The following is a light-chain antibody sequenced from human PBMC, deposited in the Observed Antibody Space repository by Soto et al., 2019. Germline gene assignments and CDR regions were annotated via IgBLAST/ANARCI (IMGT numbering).Light chain of an antibody. CDR1: SRDVGNYNF. J-gene: IGLJ3*02. CDR3: SSYTSGSVL. CDR2: DVS. V-gene: IGLV2-14*01. Sequence: QSALTQPASVSGSPGQSIPVSCTGTSRDVGNYNFVSWYQQHPGKAPKVIIYDVSNRPSGVSDRFSASKSGNTASLTISGLQTEDEAVYFCSSYTSGSVLFGGGTKLTVL.